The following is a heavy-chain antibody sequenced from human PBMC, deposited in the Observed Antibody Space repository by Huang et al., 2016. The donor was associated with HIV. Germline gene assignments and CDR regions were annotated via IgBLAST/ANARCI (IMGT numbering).Heavy chain of an antibody. CDR3: ARVRAAAGTSTTDAFDI. Sequence: EVQLVESGGGLVQPGGSLRLSCAASGFPFRSYSMNWVRQAPGKVLEWVSYISRSRSTIDYADSGKVRFTIARDNAKNSLYLQMNSLRAEDTAVYYCARVRAAAGTSTTDAFDIWGQGTMVTVSS. V-gene: IGHV3-48*01. CDR1: GFPFRSYS. CDR2: ISRSRSTI. D-gene: IGHD6-13*01. J-gene: IGHJ3*02.